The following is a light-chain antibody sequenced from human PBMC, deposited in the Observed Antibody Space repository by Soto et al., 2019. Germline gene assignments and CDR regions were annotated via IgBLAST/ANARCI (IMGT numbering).Light chain of an antibody. Sequence: EIVMTQFPATLSVSPGERVTLSCRASESVRRNLAWYQQKPGQAPRVVIYDASSRATGIPGRFSGSGSGTDFTLTISSLQSEDFAVYYCQQYDHWPPNTFGQGTKLELK. CDR3: QQYDHWPPNT. CDR1: ESVRRN. V-gene: IGKV3-15*01. CDR2: DAS. J-gene: IGKJ2*01.